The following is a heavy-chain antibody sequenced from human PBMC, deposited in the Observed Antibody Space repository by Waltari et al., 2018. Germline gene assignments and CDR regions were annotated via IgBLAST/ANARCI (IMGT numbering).Heavy chain of an antibody. Sequence: QLQLQESGPGLVKPSETLSLTCTVSGGSISSSSYYWGWIRQPPGKGLEWIGSIDYSGSTYYNPSLKSRVTISVDTSKNQLSLKLSSVTAADTAVYYCARVTTGDYWGQGTLVTVSS. CDR2: IDYSGST. V-gene: IGHV4-39*07. CDR1: GGSISSSSYY. D-gene: IGHD1-1*01. J-gene: IGHJ4*02. CDR3: ARVTTGDY.